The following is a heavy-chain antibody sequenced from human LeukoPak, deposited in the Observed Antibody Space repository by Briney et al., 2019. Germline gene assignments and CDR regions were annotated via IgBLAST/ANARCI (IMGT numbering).Heavy chain of an antibody. V-gene: IGHV3-7*01. D-gene: IGHD7-27*01. CDR1: GLTFKKHW. Sequence: TGGSLRLSCAATGLTFKKHWWSWVRQVMGKGRKGGAKINEDGSEKHYVDSVKGRFTISGDNARNSLSLQMNNLRADDTAVYYCARDYTGGWNDYWGQGTLVTVSS. J-gene: IGHJ4*02. CDR2: INEDGSEK. CDR3: ARDYTGGWNDY.